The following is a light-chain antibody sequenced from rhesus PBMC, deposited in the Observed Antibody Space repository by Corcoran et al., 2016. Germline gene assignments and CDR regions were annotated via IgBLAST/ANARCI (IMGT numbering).Light chain of an antibody. Sequence: EIVLTQSPAFQSVNLKEKVTITCQASQILGYSLHWYQQKPDQSPKLLFQYASQSISGVPSRFRGSGSGTDFTLTLNSLEAADAATYYCQQSSSFPLTFSGGTKVDLK. CDR2: YAS. V-gene: IGKV6-55*01. J-gene: IGKJ4*01. CDR1: QILGYS. CDR3: QQSSSFPLT.